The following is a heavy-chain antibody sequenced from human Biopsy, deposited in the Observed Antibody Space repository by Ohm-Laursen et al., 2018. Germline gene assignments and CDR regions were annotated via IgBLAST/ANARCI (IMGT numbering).Heavy chain of an antibody. J-gene: IGHJ6*02. Sequence: GTLSLTCSVSGGSISSSYWSWIRQPPGKGLEWIGGIYYSGSTNYNLSLKSRVTISVDTSKNQFSLRLNSVTAADTAVYYCARATNSTGWPYYYFYGMDVWGQGTTVTVSS. V-gene: IGHV4-59*01. D-gene: IGHD2/OR15-2a*01. CDR2: IYYSGST. CDR3: ARATNSTGWPYYYFYGMDV. CDR1: GGSISSSY.